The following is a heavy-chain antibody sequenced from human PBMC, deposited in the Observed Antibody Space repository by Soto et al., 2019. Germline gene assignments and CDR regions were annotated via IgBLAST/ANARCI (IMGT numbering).Heavy chain of an antibody. CDR2: INAGNGNT. CDR3: ARGYGGPASWFDP. Sequence: ASVKVSCKASGYTFTSYAMQWVRQAPGQRLEWMGWINAGNGNTKYSQKFQGRVTITRDTSASTAYMELSSLRSEDTAVYYCARGYGGPASWFDPWGQGTLVTVSS. V-gene: IGHV1-3*01. D-gene: IGHD3-10*01. J-gene: IGHJ5*02. CDR1: GYTFTSYA.